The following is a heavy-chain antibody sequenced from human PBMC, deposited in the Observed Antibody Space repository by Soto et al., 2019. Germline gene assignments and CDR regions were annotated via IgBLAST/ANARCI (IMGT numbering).Heavy chain of an antibody. CDR1: GFTFEDYA. Sequence: EVQLVESGGGLVQPCRSLRLSCAASGFTFEDYAMHWVRQAPGKGLAWDSRINWNSASIGYAHSVKGRITISGANAKNFLSLQMLCLRAEDTDLYYCAKDTSSSGYVSEAFNVWGQGTMVTVSP. V-gene: IGHV3-9*01. CDR2: INWNSASI. CDR3: AKDTSSSGYVSEAFNV. J-gene: IGHJ3*01. D-gene: IGHD6-13*01.